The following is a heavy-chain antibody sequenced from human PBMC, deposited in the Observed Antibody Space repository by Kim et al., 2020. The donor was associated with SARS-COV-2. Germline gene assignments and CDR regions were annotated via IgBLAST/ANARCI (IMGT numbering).Heavy chain of an antibody. CDR3: ARGGSQQLNY. CDR2: IKQDGSEK. V-gene: IGHV3-7*03. J-gene: IGHJ4*02. CDR1: GFTFSSYW. Sequence: GGSLRLSCAASGFTFSSYWMSWVRQAPGKGLEWVANIKQDGSEKYYVDSVKGRFSISRDNAQNSLYLQMNSLRAEDTALYYCARGGSQQLNYWGQGTLVTVSS. D-gene: IGHD6-13*01.